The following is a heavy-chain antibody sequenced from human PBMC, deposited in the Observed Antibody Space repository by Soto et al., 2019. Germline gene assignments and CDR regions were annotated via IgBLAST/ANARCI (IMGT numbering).Heavy chain of an antibody. J-gene: IGHJ6*02. Sequence: SVKVSCKASGGTFSSYAISWVRQAPGQGLEWMGGIIPIFGTANYAQKFQGRVTITADESTSTAYMELSSLRSEDTAVYYCARGTYYDFWSGPPDSYYYYGMDVWGQGTTVTVSS. CDR1: GGTFSSYA. V-gene: IGHV1-69*13. D-gene: IGHD3-3*01. CDR3: ARGTYYDFWSGPPDSYYYYGMDV. CDR2: IIPIFGTA.